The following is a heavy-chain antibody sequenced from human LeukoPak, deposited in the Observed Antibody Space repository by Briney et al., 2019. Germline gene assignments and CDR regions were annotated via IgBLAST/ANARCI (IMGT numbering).Heavy chain of an antibody. V-gene: IGHV3-53*01. CDR1: GFTVSGHY. D-gene: IGHD5-24*01. CDR3: ARVWATTYQSYYFDY. CDR2: IYDGDST. J-gene: IGHJ4*02. Sequence: PGGSLRLSCAASGFTVSGHYMSWVRQAPGKGLEWVSVIYDGDSTIYADSVKGRFTISRDNSKNTLYLQMNSLRAEDTAVYYCARVWATTYQSYYFDYWGQGTLVTVSS.